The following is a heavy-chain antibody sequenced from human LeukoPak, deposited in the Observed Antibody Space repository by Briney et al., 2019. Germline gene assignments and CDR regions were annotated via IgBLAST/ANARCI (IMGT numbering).Heavy chain of an antibody. CDR2: INPNSGGT. J-gene: IGHJ4*02. CDR1: GYTFTSYY. D-gene: IGHD6-19*01. V-gene: IGHV1-2*02. Sequence: ASVKVSCKASGYTFTSYYMHWVRQAPGQGLEWMGWINPNSGGTNYAQKFQDRVTMTRDTSISTAYMELSRLRSDDTAVYYCARVGSSGWYGGEYFDYWGQGTLVTVSS. CDR3: ARVGSSGWYGGEYFDY.